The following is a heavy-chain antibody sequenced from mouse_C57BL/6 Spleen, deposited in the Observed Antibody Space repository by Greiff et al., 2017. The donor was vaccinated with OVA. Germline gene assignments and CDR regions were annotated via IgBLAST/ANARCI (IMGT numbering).Heavy chain of an antibody. D-gene: IGHD2-4*01. V-gene: IGHV1-69*01. CDR2: IDPSDSYT. CDR3: ASSGYDYDWYFDV. CDR1: GYTFTSYW. J-gene: IGHJ1*03. Sequence: VQLQQPGAELVMPGASVKLSCKASGYTFTSYWMHWVKQRPGPGLEWIGEIDPSDSYTNYNQKFKGKSTLTVDKSSSTAYMQLSILTSEDSAFYYCASSGYDYDWYFDVWGTGTTVTVSS.